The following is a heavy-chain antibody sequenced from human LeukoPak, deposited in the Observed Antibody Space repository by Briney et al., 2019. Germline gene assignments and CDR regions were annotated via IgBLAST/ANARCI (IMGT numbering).Heavy chain of an antibody. CDR3: ARDNYYGSGSPRYYYYYMDV. V-gene: IGHV4-59*01. CDR1: GGSISSYY. Sequence: SETLSLTCTVSGGSISSYYWSWIRQPPGKGLEWIGYIYYSGSTSYNPSLKSRVTISVDTSKNQFSLKLSSVTAADTAVYYCARDNYYGSGSPRYYYYYMDVWGKGTTVTVSS. CDR2: IYYSGST. D-gene: IGHD3-10*01. J-gene: IGHJ6*03.